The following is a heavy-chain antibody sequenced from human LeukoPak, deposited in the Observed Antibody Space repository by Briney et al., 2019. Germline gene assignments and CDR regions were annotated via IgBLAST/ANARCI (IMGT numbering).Heavy chain of an antibody. CDR2: ISGSDGTT. D-gene: IGHD7-27*01. CDR3: ARGSLNGGLSY. V-gene: IGHV3-23*01. CDR1: GFTFSNYA. Sequence: GGSLRLSCAASGFTFSNYAMNWVRQAPGKGLEWVSLISGSDGTTYYADSVKGHFTTSRDNSKNTVFLQTDSLRAEDTALYYCARGSLNGGLSYWGQGTLVTVSS. J-gene: IGHJ4*02.